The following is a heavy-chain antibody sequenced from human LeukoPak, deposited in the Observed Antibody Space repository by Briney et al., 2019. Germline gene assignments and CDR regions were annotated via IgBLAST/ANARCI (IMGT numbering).Heavy chain of an antibody. Sequence: ASVKVSCKASGYTFTSYGISWVRQAPGQRLEWMGWINAGNGNTKYSQKFQGRVTITRDTSASTAYMELSSLGSEDTAVYYCARDSDYYDSSGYYYLGSGDAFDIWGQGTMVTVSS. J-gene: IGHJ3*02. D-gene: IGHD3-22*01. CDR3: ARDSDYYDSSGYYYLGSGDAFDI. CDR2: INAGNGNT. V-gene: IGHV1-3*01. CDR1: GYTFTSYG.